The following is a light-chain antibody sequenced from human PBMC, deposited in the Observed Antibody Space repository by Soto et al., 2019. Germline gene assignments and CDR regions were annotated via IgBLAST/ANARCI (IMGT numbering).Light chain of an antibody. J-gene: IGKJ2*01. CDR3: HQSSNWPYT. Sequence: ETVVTQSPATLSLSPGERATLSCRASQSVSTRLEWYQQKPDQAPRLLINSASNRATGIPARFSGSGSGTDFTLTISSLEAEDFAVYYCHQSSNWPYTFGQGTKLEIK. CDR2: SAS. CDR1: QSVSTR. V-gene: IGKV3-11*01.